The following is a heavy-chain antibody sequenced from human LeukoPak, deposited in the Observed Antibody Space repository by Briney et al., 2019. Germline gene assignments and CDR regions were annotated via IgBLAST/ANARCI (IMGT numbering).Heavy chain of an antibody. J-gene: IGHJ4*02. CDR3: ARAASSSWQWLVPVDY. CDR1: GFTFSSYE. CDR2: ISSS. V-gene: IGHV3-21*05. Sequence: GGSLRLSCAASGFTFSSYEMNWVRQAPGKGLEWVSYISSSNVDSVKGRFTISRDNAKNSLYLQMNSLRAEDTAVYYCARAASSSWQWLVPVDYWGQGTLVTVSS. D-gene: IGHD6-19*01.